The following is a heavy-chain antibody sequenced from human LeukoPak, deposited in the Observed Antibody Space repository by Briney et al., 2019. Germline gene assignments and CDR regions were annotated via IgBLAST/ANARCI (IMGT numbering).Heavy chain of an antibody. D-gene: IGHD4-23*01. CDR2: VFYSGST. V-gene: IGHV4-39*01. Sequence: SETRSLTCSVSGGSIRSSSYYWGWIRQPPGKGLEWIGNVFYSGSTYYNPALKSRVTISVDTSKNQFSLNLRSVTAADTAVYYCARHDYGGHSEDYWSQGTLVTVSS. J-gene: IGHJ4*02. CDR3: ARHDYGGHSEDY. CDR1: GGSIRSSSYY.